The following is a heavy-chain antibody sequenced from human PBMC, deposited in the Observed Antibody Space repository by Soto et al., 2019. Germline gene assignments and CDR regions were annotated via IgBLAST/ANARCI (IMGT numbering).Heavy chain of an antibody. J-gene: IGHJ4*02. CDR2: IYWDDDK. V-gene: IGHV2-5*02. Sequence: QITLKESGPTLVKPTQTLTLTCTFSGFSLSTSGVGVGWIRQPPGKALEWLALIYWDDDKRYSPSLKSRLTITNDTSKNQVVLTMTNMDPVDTATYYCAHSLSYCSGGSCYSDYFDYWGQGTLVTVSS. CDR1: GFSLSTSGVG. D-gene: IGHD2-15*01. CDR3: AHSLSYCSGGSCYSDYFDY.